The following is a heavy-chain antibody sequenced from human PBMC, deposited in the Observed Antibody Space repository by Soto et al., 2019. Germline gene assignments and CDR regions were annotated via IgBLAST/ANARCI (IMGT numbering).Heavy chain of an antibody. D-gene: IGHD5-12*01. Sequence: QVQLVQSGAEVKKPGASVKVSCKASGYTFTSYDINWVRQATGQGLEWMGWMNPNSGNTGYAQKFQGRVTMTRNTXXSTAYRELSSLRSEDTAVYDCAREMRWLQFPWFDPWGQGTLVTVSS. CDR2: MNPNSGNT. J-gene: IGHJ5*02. CDR1: GYTFTSYD. CDR3: AREMRWLQFPWFDP. V-gene: IGHV1-8*01.